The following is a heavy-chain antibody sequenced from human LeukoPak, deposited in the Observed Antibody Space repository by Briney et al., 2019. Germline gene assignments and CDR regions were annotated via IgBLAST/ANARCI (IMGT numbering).Heavy chain of an antibody. D-gene: IGHD6-6*01. V-gene: IGHV4-59*08. Sequence: PSETLSLTCTVSGGSISSYYWSWIRQPPGKGLERIGYIYYSGSTNYNPSLKSRVTISVDTSKNQFSLKLSSVTAADTAVYYCARLGGAARTRPFDYWGQGTLVTVSS. CDR1: GGSISSYY. CDR2: IYYSGST. CDR3: ARLGGAARTRPFDY. J-gene: IGHJ4*02.